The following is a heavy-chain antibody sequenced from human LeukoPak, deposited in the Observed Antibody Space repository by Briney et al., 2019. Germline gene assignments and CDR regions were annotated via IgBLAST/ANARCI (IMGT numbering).Heavy chain of an antibody. D-gene: IGHD6-6*01. CDR1: GFTFSSYA. Sequence: GGSLRLSCAASGFTFSSYAMSWVRQAPGKGLEWVSGISGTGGSTYYADSVKGRFTISRDNSENTVSLQMNSLRAEDTAVYYCAKEGGRIAARPFDYWGQGTLVTVSS. J-gene: IGHJ4*02. V-gene: IGHV3-23*01. CDR3: AKEGGRIAARPFDY. CDR2: ISGTGGST.